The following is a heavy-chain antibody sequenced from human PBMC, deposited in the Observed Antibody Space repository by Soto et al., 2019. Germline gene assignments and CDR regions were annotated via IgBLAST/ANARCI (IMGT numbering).Heavy chain of an antibody. CDR2: ISSSSSYI. Sequence: GGSLRLSCAASGFTFSSYSMNWVRQAPGKGLEWVSSISSSSSYIYYADSVKGRFTISRDNAKNSLYLQMNSLRAEDTAVYYCARDQVPDLGILTRVGAFDIWGQGTMVTVSS. D-gene: IGHD3-9*01. J-gene: IGHJ3*02. CDR3: ARDQVPDLGILTRVGAFDI. CDR1: GFTFSSYS. V-gene: IGHV3-21*01.